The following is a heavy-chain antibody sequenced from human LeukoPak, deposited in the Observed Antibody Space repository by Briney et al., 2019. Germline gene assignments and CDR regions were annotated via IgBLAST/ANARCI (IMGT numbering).Heavy chain of an antibody. CDR2: ISSNGGST. D-gene: IGHD5-12*01. V-gene: IGHV3-64*01. CDR3: ARGGIVATISYYYMDV. J-gene: IGHJ6*03. CDR1: GFTFSSYA. Sequence: GGSLTLSCAASGFTFSSYAMHWVRQAPGKGLEYVSAISSNGGSTSHANSVKGRFTIYRDNYKKMLYLQMGSLGAEDMAVYYCARGGIVATISYYYMDVWGKGTTVTVSS.